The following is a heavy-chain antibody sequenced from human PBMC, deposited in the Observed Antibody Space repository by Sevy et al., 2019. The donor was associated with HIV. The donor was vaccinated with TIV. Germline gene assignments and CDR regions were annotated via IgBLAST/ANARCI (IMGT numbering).Heavy chain of an antibody. CDR2: ISSSSSTI. J-gene: IGHJ3*02. Sequence: GGSLRLSCAASGFTFSSYSMNWVRQAPGKGLEWVSYISSSSSTIYYADSVKGRYTISRDNAKNSLYLQMNSLIDEDTAVYYCASHYVGTSYDGFDIWGQGTMVTVSS. CDR3: ASHYVGTSYDGFDI. V-gene: IGHV3-48*02. D-gene: IGHD3-16*01. CDR1: GFTFSSYS.